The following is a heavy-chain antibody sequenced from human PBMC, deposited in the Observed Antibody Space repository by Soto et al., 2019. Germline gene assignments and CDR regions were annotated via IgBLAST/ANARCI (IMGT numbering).Heavy chain of an antibody. Sequence: PSQTLSLTCAISGDSVSSNSAAWNWIRQSPSRGLEWLGRTYYRSKWYNDYAVSVKSRITINPDTSKNQFSLQLNSVTPEDTAVYYCAREGLAVAGRWGGYYYYGMDVWGQGTTVTVSS. V-gene: IGHV6-1*01. CDR3: AREGLAVAGRWGGYYYYGMDV. D-gene: IGHD6-19*01. J-gene: IGHJ6*02. CDR2: TYYRSKWYN. CDR1: GDSVSSNSAA.